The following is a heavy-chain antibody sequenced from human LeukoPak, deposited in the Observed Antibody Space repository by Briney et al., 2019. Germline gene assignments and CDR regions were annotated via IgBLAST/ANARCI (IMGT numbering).Heavy chain of an antibody. V-gene: IGHV3-30*06. CDR2: ISYDGSNK. Sequence: QSGGSLRLSCGASGFTFSSFGMHWVRQAPGKGLEWVAVISYDGSNKYYADSVKGRFTISRDNSKNTLYLQMNSLRAEDTAVYYCASRYWWDIQLDYDSSSGYQMGYFDYWGQGTLVTVSS. J-gene: IGHJ4*02. CDR1: GFTFSSFG. D-gene: IGHD3-22*01. CDR3: ASRYWWDIQLDYDSSSGYQMGYFDY.